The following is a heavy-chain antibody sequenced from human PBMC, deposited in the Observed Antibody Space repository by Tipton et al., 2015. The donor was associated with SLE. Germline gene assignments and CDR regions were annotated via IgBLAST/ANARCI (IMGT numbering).Heavy chain of an antibody. Sequence: GLVKPSETLSLTCAVYGGSFSGYYWSWIRQPPGKGLEWIGEINHSGSTNYNPSLKSRVTISVDTSKNQFSLKLSSVTAADTAVYYCARPDNYMDVWGKGTTVTVSS. CDR3: ARPDNYMDV. CDR2: INHSGST. CDR1: GGSFSGYY. V-gene: IGHV4-34*01. D-gene: IGHD3-9*01. J-gene: IGHJ6*03.